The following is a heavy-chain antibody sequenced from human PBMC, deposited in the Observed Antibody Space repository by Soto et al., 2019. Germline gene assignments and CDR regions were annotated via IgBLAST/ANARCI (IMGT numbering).Heavy chain of an antibody. Sequence: GGSLRLSCAASGFTFSRYGMNWLRQAPGKGLEWVASISSSTSYVYYADSVKGRFSTSRDNAKNILYLEMYALRTEDTAVYYCARDPSEGRVGNWFESWGQGTRVTVSS. J-gene: IGHJ5*01. V-gene: IGHV3-21*06. CDR3: ARDPSEGRVGNWFES. D-gene: IGHD2-2*01. CDR2: ISSSTSYV. CDR1: GFTFSRYG.